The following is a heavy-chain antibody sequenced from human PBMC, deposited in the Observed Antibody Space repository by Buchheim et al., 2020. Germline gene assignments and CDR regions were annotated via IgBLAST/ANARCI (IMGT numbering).Heavy chain of an antibody. CDR1: GFTFSTYG. CDR3: AKGLLLYADYYYYYMDV. CDR2: ISYDGSNK. Sequence: QVQLVESGGGVVQPGRSLRLSCAASGFTFSTYGMHWVRQAPGKGLEWVAVISYDGSNKYYADSVKGRFTISRDNSKNTLNLQMNSLRAEDTAVYYCAKGLLLYADYYYYYMDVWGKGTT. D-gene: IGHD2-2*02. V-gene: IGHV3-30*18. J-gene: IGHJ6*03.